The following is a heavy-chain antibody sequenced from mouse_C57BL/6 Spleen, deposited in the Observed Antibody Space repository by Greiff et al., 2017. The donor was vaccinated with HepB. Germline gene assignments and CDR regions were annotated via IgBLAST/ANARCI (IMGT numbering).Heavy chain of an antibody. D-gene: IGHD2-5*01. CDR2: LLPGSGST. CDR3: ALYFLYSNYVPSFDY. J-gene: IGHJ2*01. CDR1: GYTFTGYW. V-gene: IGHV1-9*01. Sequence: QVQLQQSGAELMKPGASVKLSCKATGYTFTGYWIEWVKQRPGHGLEWIGELLPGSGSTNYNEKFKGKATFTADTSSNTAYMQLSSLTTEDSAIYYCALYFLYSNYVPSFDYWGQGTTLTVSS.